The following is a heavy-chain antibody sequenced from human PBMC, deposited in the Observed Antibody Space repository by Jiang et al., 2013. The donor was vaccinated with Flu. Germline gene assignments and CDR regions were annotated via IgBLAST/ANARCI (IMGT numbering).Heavy chain of an antibody. J-gene: IGHJ6*02. CDR3: ARQRGMDL. D-gene: IGHD6-25*01. CDR1: GYTFTTHS. Sequence: QSGSELKEPGASVTVSCKASGYTFTTHSMNWVRQAPGQGLEWLGWINIHTGKSTYAQGFTGRFVLSLDTSVSTAFLQITSLKAEDTAVYYCARQRGMDLWGQGTTVTVSS. V-gene: IGHV7-4-1*02. CDR2: INIHTGKS.